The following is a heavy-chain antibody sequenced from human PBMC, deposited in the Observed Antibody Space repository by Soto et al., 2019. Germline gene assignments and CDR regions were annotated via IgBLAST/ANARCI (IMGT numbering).Heavy chain of an antibody. CDR1: GYTFNSYY. Sequence: ASVKVSCKASGYTFNSYYMQWVRQAPGQGLEWMGIINPSGGRTSYAQKFQGRVTMTRDTSTSTVYMELSSLRSEDTAVYYCARGTLNYYDSSGYYYGMDVWGQGTTVTGSS. CDR3: ARGTLNYYDSSGYYYGMDV. D-gene: IGHD3-22*01. V-gene: IGHV1-46*02. J-gene: IGHJ6*02. CDR2: INPSGGRT.